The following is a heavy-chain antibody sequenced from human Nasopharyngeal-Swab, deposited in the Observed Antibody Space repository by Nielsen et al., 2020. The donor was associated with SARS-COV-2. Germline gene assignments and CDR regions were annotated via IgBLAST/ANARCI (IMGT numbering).Heavy chain of an antibody. V-gene: IGHV3-33*03. CDR2: IWYDGSNK. D-gene: IGHD3-10*01. Sequence: GESLKISCAASGFTFSTFGMHWVRQAPGKGLEWVAVIWYDGSNKYYADSVKGRFTISRDNSKNTLYLQMSSLRAEDTAVYYCVKTGSGKNGMDVWGQGTTVTVSS. J-gene: IGHJ6*02. CDR3: VKTGSGKNGMDV. CDR1: GFTFSTFG.